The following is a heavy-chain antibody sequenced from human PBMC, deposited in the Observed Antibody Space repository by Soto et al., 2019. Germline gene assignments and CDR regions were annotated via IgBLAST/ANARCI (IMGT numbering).Heavy chain of an antibody. D-gene: IGHD6-19*01. Sequence: GSLRLSCAVSGFTFNDYYMSWIRQAPGKGLEWISYISGGGSTTYHADSVRGRFTISRDNAKNSLFLQMNSLRAEDTAVYYCAREVRTSGWFRRLDSWGQGILVTVSS. CDR1: GFTFNDYY. CDR3: AREVRTSGWFRRLDS. V-gene: IGHV3-11*01. J-gene: IGHJ4*02. CDR2: ISGGGSTT.